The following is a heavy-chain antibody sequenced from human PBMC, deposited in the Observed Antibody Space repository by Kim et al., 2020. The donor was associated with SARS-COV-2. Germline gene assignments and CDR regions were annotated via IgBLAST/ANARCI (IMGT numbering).Heavy chain of an antibody. D-gene: IGHD3-9*01. Sequence: SVKVSCKASGGTFSSYAISWVRQAPGQGLEWMGGIIPIFGTANYAQKFQGRVTITADESTSTAYMELSSLRSEDTAVYYCAIGIRLYFDWSWTAIPFDYWGQGTLVTVSS. J-gene: IGHJ4*02. CDR2: IIPIFGTA. CDR3: AIGIRLYFDWSWTAIPFDY. CDR1: GGTFSSYA. V-gene: IGHV1-69*13.